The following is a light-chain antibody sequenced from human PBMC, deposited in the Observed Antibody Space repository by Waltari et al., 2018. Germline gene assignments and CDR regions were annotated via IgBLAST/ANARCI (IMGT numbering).Light chain of an antibody. Sequence: SYEVTQPPSVSVSPGQTANITCSGDKLGDKYACWYQKKPGQAPVMVIYQNRKRPSGIPGRFSGSNSGNTATLTMSGTQAMDEADYYCQAWDISTDVVFGGGTKLTVL. CDR1: KLGDKY. CDR3: QAWDISTDVV. CDR2: QNR. J-gene: IGLJ2*01. V-gene: IGLV3-1*01.